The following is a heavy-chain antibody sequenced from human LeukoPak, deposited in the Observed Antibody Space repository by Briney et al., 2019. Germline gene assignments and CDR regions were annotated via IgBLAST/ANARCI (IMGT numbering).Heavy chain of an antibody. V-gene: IGHV3-9*01. Sequence: GGSLRLSCAASGSTFDDYAMHWVRHAPGKGLEWVSGISWNSGSIGYADSVKGRLTISRDNAKNSLYLQMNRLRAEDTAFYYFAKTYSSSGGGIDYWGQGTLVTVSS. CDR3: AKTYSSSGGGIDY. CDR1: GSTFDDYA. J-gene: IGHJ4*02. CDR2: ISWNSGSI. D-gene: IGHD6-6*01.